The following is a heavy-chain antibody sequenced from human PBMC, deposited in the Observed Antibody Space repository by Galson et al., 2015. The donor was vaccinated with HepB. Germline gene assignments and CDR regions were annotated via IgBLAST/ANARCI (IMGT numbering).Heavy chain of an antibody. V-gene: IGHV3-7*03. CDR3: ARGEGRGSWSYYYYYYGMDV. CDR2: IKQDGSEK. CDR1: GFTFSSYW. J-gene: IGHJ6*02. D-gene: IGHD6-13*01. Sequence: SLRLSCAASGFTFSSYWMSWVRQAPGKGLEWVANIKQDGSEKYYVDSVKGRFTISRDNAKNSLYLQMNSLRAEDTAVYYCARGEGRGSWSYYYYYYGMDVWGQGTTVTVSS.